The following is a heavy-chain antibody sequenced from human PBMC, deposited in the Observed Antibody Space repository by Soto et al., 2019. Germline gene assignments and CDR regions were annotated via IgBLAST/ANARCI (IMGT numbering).Heavy chain of an antibody. CDR1: GFTFSSYS. Sequence: GESLKISCAASGFTFSSYSMNWVRQAPGKGLEWVSSISSSSSYIYYADSVKGRFTISRDNAKNSLYLQMNSLRAEDTAVHYCARHSSSSSPTLINWFDPWGQGTLVTVSS. J-gene: IGHJ5*02. D-gene: IGHD6-6*01. V-gene: IGHV3-21*01. CDR2: ISSSSSYI. CDR3: ARHSSSSSPTLINWFDP.